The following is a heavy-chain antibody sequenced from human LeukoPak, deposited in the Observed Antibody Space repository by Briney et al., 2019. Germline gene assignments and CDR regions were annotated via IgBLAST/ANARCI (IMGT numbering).Heavy chain of an antibody. Sequence: SETLSLTCTVSGGSISTYYWSWIRPPPGKGLEWIADISYSRGTHYNPSLESRVTLSIDSSKNHFSLKLSSVTAADTAVFYCARSPHNSAWYEKWFDPWGQGTLVTVSS. CDR3: ARSPHNSAWYEKWFDP. J-gene: IGHJ5*02. V-gene: IGHV4-59*12. CDR2: ISYSRGT. CDR1: GGSISTYY. D-gene: IGHD6-19*01.